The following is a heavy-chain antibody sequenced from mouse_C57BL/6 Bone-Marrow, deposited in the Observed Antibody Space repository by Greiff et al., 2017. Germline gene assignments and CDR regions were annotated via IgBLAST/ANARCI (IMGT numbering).Heavy chain of an antibody. J-gene: IGHJ3*01. D-gene: IGHD1-1*01. CDR2: IDPENGDT. CDR3: TTATYCSSYPAWFAY. V-gene: IGHV14-4*01. Sequence: VQLQQSGAELVRPGASVKLSCTASGFNIKDDYMPWVKQRPEPGLEWIGWIDPENGDTEYASKFQGKATITADTSTNTAYLQLSSLTSEDTAVLSYTTATYCSSYPAWFAYWGQGTLVTVSA. CDR1: GFNIKDDY.